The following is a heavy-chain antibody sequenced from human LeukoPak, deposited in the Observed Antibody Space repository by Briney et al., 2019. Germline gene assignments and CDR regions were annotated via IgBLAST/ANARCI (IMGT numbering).Heavy chain of an antibody. CDR2: INPNSGGT. J-gene: IGHJ6*02. Sequence: ASVKVSCKASGYTFTGYYMHWVRQAPGQGLEWMGWINPNSGGTNYAQKFQGRVTMTRDTSISTAYMELSSLRSDDTAVYYCAREVSSGTEYYYYYYGMDVWGQGTTVTVSS. V-gene: IGHV1-2*02. CDR3: AREVSSGTEYYYYYYGMDV. CDR1: GYTFTGYY. D-gene: IGHD1-14*01.